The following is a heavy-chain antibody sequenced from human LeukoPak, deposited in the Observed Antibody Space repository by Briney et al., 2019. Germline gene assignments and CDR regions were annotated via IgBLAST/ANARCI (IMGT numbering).Heavy chain of an antibody. J-gene: IGHJ4*02. V-gene: IGHV4-4*07. CDR1: GGSISSYY. CDR2: VYTSGST. CDR3: ARDGRTVGLNWNLDC. Sequence: SETLSLTCTVSGGSISSYYWSWIRQPAGKGLEWIERVYTSGSTNHNPSLKSRVTMSVDTSRSQFSLKLSSVTAADTAVYYCARDGRTVGLNWNLDCWGQGTLVTVSS. D-gene: IGHD1-1*01.